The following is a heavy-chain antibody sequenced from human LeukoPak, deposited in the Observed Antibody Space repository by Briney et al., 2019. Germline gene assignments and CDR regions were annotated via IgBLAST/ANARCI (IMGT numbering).Heavy chain of an antibody. J-gene: IGHJ5*02. Sequence: SETLSLTCSVPGASISSYYWSWIRQPPGKGLEWIGYIYYSGSTNYNPSLKSRVTISLDTSKSQFSLKLTSVTAADTAVYYCARAPIPYDRSRTDYRFDPWGQGTLVTVAS. CDR3: ARAPIPYDRSRTDYRFDP. D-gene: IGHD3-16*01. CDR2: IYYSGST. V-gene: IGHV4-59*01. CDR1: GASISSYY.